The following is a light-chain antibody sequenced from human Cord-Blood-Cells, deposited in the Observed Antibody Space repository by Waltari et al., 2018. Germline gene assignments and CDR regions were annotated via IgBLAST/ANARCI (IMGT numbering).Light chain of an antibody. Sequence: SYVLTQPPSVSVAPGKTARITCGGNNIGSKSVQWYTQKPGQAPVLVIYYDSDRPSGIPERFSGSNSGNTATLTISRVEAGDEADYYCQVWDSSSDHPDVVFGGGTKLTVL. V-gene: IGLV3-21*04. J-gene: IGLJ2*01. CDR1: NIGSKS. CDR3: QVWDSSSDHPDVV. CDR2: YDS.